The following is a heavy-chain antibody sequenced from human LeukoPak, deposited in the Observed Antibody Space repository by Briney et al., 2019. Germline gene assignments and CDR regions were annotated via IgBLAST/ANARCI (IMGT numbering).Heavy chain of an antibody. Sequence: ASVKVSCKASGYTFTGYYMHWVRQAPGQGLEWMGWINPNSGGTNYAQKFQGRVTMTRDTSISTAYMELSRLRSDDTAVYYCASVFVGSSWYSPYYYYYYGMDVWGQGTTVTVSS. CDR2: INPNSGGT. D-gene: IGHD6-13*01. CDR1: GYTFTGYY. CDR3: ASVFVGSSWYSPYYYYYYGMDV. J-gene: IGHJ6*02. V-gene: IGHV1-2*02.